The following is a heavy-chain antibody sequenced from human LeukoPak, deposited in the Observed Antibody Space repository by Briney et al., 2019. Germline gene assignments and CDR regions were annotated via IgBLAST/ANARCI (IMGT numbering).Heavy chain of an antibody. Sequence: KPSETLSLTCTVSGGSNSSSSYYWGWIRQPPGKGLEWIGSIYYSGSTYYNPSLKSRVTISVDTSKNQFSLKLSSVTAADTAVYYCAKTYCSGGSCYSQHYFDYWGQGTLVTVSS. J-gene: IGHJ4*02. V-gene: IGHV4-39*07. CDR3: AKTYCSGGSCYSQHYFDY. CDR1: GGSNSSSSYY. CDR2: IYYSGST. D-gene: IGHD2-15*01.